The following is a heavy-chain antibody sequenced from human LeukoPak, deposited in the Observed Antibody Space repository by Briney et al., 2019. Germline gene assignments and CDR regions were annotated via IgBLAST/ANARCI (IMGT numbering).Heavy chain of an antibody. V-gene: IGHV3-7*01. CDR1: GFTFSNYW. D-gene: IGHD2-21*02. CDR2: IKQDGSEK. J-gene: IGHJ4*02. CDR3: ARGPHFVVVTAAFDY. Sequence: GGSLRLSCAASGFTFSNYWMTWVRQAPGKGLEWVANIKQDGSEKYYVDSVKGRFTISRDNAKNSLYLQMNSLRGEDTAVYYCARGPHFVVVTAAFDYWGQGTLVTVSS.